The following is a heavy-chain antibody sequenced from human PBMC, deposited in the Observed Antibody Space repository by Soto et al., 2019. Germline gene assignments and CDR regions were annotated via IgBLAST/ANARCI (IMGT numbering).Heavy chain of an antibody. CDR1: GYSFSGSY. CDR2: INPNSGGT. D-gene: IGHD3-9*01. J-gene: IGHJ5*02. V-gene: IGHV1-2*04. CDR3: ARGQYDIFSGFVYNWFDP. Sequence: ASVTVSCKASGYSFSGSYMHWVRQALGQGLEWMGWINPNSGGTNYAQKVQGWVTMTRDTSISTAYMGLSRLRYDDTAVYYCARGQYDIFSGFVYNWFDPWGQGTLVTVSS.